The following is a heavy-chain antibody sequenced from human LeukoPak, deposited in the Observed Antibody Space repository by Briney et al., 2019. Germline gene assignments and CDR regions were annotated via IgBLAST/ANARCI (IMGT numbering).Heavy chain of an antibody. Sequence: SETLSLTCTVSGGSTSNYYWSWIRQPPGKELEWIGYIYHSGSTNYNPSLKSRVTISQDTSKNQFSLKLSSVTAADTAVYYCARNADDSSSYPYFDYWGQGTLVTVSS. CDR2: IYHSGST. CDR3: ARNADDSSSYPYFDY. D-gene: IGHD3-22*01. J-gene: IGHJ4*02. CDR1: GGSTSNYY. V-gene: IGHV4-59*01.